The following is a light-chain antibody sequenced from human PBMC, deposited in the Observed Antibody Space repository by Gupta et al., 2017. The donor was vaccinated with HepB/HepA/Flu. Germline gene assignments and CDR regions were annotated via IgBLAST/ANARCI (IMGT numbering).Light chain of an antibody. CDR2: GKN. CDR3: TYQDIRGNHQV. J-gene: IGLJ2*01. CDR1: SLRSYY. Sequence: SSELTQAPAVSVALGQTVRITCQGDSLRSYYATWYQQKQGPAPVLVSYGKNHRPSGIPDRLAGYSAAKTAYSIITVAPAEDESYYYGTYQDIRGNHQVFGGGTKLTVL. V-gene: IGLV3-19*01.